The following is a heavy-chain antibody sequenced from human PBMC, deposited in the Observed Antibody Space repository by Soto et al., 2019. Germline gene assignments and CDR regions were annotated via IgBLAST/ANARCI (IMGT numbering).Heavy chain of an antibody. J-gene: IGHJ4*01. D-gene: IGHD1-26*01. CDR1: GYPFSSYA. V-gene: IGHV1-3*01. Sequence: ASVKVSCKASGYPFSSYAIHWVRQAPGQRLEWMGWIHAGNGDTQYSQKFRGRVTITRDTSASTAYMDLSSLTSEDTAVYYCARNSLGASHFDYWG. CDR2: IHAGNGDT. CDR3: ARNSLGASHFDY.